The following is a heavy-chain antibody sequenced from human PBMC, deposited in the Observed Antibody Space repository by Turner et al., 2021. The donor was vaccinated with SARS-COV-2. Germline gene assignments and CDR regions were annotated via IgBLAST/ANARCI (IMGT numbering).Heavy chain of an antibody. CDR3: ATRMTTLPQ. CDR1: GFAVSNNY. D-gene: IGHD4-17*01. Sequence: EVHLVESGGGLVQPGGSLRLSCAASGFAVSNNYMSWVRQAAGKGLEWVSLIYSGGSTYYADSVTGRFTISRDNSKNTLYLQMNSLRAEDTAVYYCATRMTTLPQWGQGTLVTVPS. V-gene: IGHV3-66*01. J-gene: IGHJ4*02. CDR2: IYSGGST.